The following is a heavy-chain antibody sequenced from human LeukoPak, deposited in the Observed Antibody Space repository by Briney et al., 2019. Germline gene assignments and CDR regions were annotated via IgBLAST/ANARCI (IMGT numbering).Heavy chain of an antibody. J-gene: IGHJ5*02. CDR3: AKDSATIPNWFDP. V-gene: IGHV3-23*01. CDR2: ISGSGGST. D-gene: IGHD5-12*01. CDR1: GFTFSSYA. Sequence: GGSLTLSCAASGFTFSSYAMSWVRRATGRGLVGVSAISGSGGSTYYADSVKGRFTISRDNSKNTLYLQMNSLRAEDTAVYYCAKDSATIPNWFDPWGQGTLVTVSS.